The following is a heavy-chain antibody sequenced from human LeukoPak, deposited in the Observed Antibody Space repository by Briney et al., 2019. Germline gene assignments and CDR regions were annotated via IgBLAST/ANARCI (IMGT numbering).Heavy chain of an antibody. J-gene: IGHJ4*02. V-gene: IGHV3-53*01. CDR3: ARDLDYDFWSGYGY. CDR2: IYSGGST. D-gene: IGHD3-3*01. CDR1: GFTVSSNY. Sequence: GGSLRLSCAASGFTVSSNYMSWVRQAPGKGLEWVSVIYSGGSTYYADSVKGRFTISRDNSKNTLYLQMNSLRAEGTAVYYCARDLDYDFWSGYGYWGQGTLVTVSS.